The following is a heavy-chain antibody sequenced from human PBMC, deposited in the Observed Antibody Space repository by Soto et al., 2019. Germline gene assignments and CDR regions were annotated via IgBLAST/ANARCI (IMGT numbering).Heavy chain of an antibody. CDR3: VRCKLMATFDY. CDR2: INHSGST. D-gene: IGHD5-12*01. V-gene: IGHV4-34*01. CDR1: GGSFSGYY. Sequence: SETLSLTCAVYGGSFSGYYWSWIRQPPGKGLEWIGEINHSGSTNYNPSLKSRVTMSVDTSKNQLSMTLRSMTAADTALFYCVRCKLMATFDYWGQGALVTVSS. J-gene: IGHJ4*02.